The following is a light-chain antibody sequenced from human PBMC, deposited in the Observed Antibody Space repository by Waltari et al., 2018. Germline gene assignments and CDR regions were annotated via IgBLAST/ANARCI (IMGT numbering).Light chain of an antibody. CDR2: DAS. V-gene: IGKV3-11*01. J-gene: IGKJ1*01. CDR3: QHRSDWPWT. CDR1: QSISYY. Sequence: EIVLTQSPATLSLSPGERATLSCRASQSISYYLAWYQQKPGQPPRLLIYDASNRATGIPARFSGSGSGTDFTLTISSLEPEDFAVYYCQHRSDWPWTFGQGTKVEIK.